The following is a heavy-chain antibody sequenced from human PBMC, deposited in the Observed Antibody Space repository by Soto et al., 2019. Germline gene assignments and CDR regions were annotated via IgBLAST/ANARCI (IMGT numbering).Heavy chain of an antibody. Sequence: SQTLCLPCAVYGGSFSGNYWSWIRQPPEKGLEWIGEINHSGSTNYNPSLKSRFTISVDTSKNQFSLKLSSVTAADTAVYYCAIGRIAARPQRRAFDIWGQGTMVTVSS. CDR2: INHSGST. CDR3: AIGRIAARPQRRAFDI. D-gene: IGHD6-6*01. V-gene: IGHV4-34*01. J-gene: IGHJ3*02. CDR1: GGSFSGNY.